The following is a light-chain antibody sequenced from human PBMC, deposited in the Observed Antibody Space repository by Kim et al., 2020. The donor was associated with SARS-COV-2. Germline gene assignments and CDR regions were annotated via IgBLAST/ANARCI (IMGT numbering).Light chain of an antibody. Sequence: QSVLTQPPSASGSPGQSVTISCTGTSSDVGAHSYVSWYQHHPGKAPKLLIYDVNKRPSGVPDRISGSESANTASLSVSGLQAEDEADYYCSSYAGNNVIFGGGTQLTVL. J-gene: IGLJ2*01. CDR1: SSDVGAHSY. CDR2: DVN. CDR3: SSYAGNNVI. V-gene: IGLV2-8*01.